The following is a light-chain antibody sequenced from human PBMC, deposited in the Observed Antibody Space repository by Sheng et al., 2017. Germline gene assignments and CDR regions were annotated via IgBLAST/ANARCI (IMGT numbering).Light chain of an antibody. CDR1: QSISTW. CDR2: DAS. Sequence: DIQMTQSPSSVSASVGDRVTLTCRASQSISTWLAWYQQKPGKAPKLLLFDASRLESGVPSRFSGSGSGTHFTLTISSLQPEDFATYYCQQANSFPFTFGGGTKIEIK. CDR3: QQANSFPFT. V-gene: IGKV1-12*01. J-gene: IGKJ4*01.